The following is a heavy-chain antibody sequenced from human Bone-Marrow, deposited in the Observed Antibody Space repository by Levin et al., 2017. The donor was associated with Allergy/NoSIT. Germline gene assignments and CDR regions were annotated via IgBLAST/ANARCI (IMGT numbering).Heavy chain of an antibody. CDR1: GFTFSSYW. D-gene: IGHD2-8*01. CDR2: INSDGSST. J-gene: IGHJ6*02. V-gene: IGHV3-74*01. Sequence: SCAASGFTFSSYWMHWVRQAPGKGLVWVSRINSDGSSTSYADSVKGRFTISRDNAKNTLYLQMNSLRAEDTAVYYCARGDCTNGVCYYGMDVWGQGTTVTVSS. CDR3: ARGDCTNGVCYYGMDV.